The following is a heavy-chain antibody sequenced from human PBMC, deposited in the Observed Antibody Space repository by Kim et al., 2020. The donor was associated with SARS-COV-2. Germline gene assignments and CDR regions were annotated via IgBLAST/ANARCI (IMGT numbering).Heavy chain of an antibody. V-gene: IGHV4-30-2*01. CDR2: IYHSGST. J-gene: IGHJ6*02. Sequence: SETLSLTCAVSGGSISSGGYSWSWIRQPPGKGLEWIGYIYHSGSTYYNPSLKSRVTISVDRSKNQFSLKLSSVTAADTAVYYCASSNYYIYYYYGMDVWGHGTTVTVSS. CDR3: ASSNYYIYYYYGMDV. CDR1: GGSISSGGYS. D-gene: IGHD3-10*01.